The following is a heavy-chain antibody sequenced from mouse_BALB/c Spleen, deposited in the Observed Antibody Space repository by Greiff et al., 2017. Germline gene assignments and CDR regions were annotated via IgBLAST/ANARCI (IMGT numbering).Heavy chain of an antibody. V-gene: IGHV5-17*02. J-gene: IGHJ3*01. Sequence: EVHLVESGGGLVQPGGSRKLSCAASGFTFSSFGMHWVRQAPEKGLEWVAYISSGSSTIYYADTVKGRFTISRDNPKNTLFLQMTSLRSEDTAMYYCAREGDGYYSAWFAYWGQGTLVTVSA. CDR3: AREGDGYYSAWFAY. CDR2: ISSGSSTI. D-gene: IGHD2-3*01. CDR1: GFTFSSFG.